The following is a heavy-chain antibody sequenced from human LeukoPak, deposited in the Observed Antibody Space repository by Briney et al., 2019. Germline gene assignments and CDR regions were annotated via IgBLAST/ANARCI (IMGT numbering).Heavy chain of an antibody. Sequence: SGGSLRLSCAASGFTFSSYAMHWVRQAPGKGLEYVSAISSNGGSTYYANSVKGRFTISRDNSKNTLYLQMGSLRAEDMAVYYCARGYKMVLGVYYGMDVWGQGTTVTVSS. CDR2: ISSNGGST. J-gene: IGHJ6*02. D-gene: IGHD1-26*01. CDR3: ARGYKMVLGVYYGMDV. V-gene: IGHV3-64*01. CDR1: GFTFSSYA.